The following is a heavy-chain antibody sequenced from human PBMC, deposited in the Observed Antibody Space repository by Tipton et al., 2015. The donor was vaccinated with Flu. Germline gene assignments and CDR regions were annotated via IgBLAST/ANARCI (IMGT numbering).Heavy chain of an antibody. CDR1: GGSISSGSYY. CDR2: IYTSGST. J-gene: IGHJ5*02. V-gene: IGHV4-61*02. D-gene: IGHD3-10*01. CDR3: ARDLFGEKDWFDP. Sequence: TLSLTCTVSGGSISSGSYYWSWIRPPAGKGLEWIGRIYTSGSTNYNPSLKRRVTISVDTSKNQFSLKLSSVTAADTAVYYCARDLFGEKDWFDPWGQGTLVTVSS.